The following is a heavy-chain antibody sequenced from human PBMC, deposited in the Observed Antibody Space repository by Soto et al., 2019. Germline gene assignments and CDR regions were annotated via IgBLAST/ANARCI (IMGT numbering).Heavy chain of an antibody. CDR1: GFTFRLYA. Sequence: EVQLLESGGDLVQPGGSLRLSCSASGFTFRLYAMTWVRQAPGKGLEWVSRISASGLDTYYADSVKGRFTISRDNSKNTLSLQMNALRVDDTAVYYCAVDRGDVNGARWGQGALVTVSS. CDR2: ISASGLDT. J-gene: IGHJ4*02. V-gene: IGHV3-23*01. D-gene: IGHD2-2*01. CDR3: AVDRGDVNGAR.